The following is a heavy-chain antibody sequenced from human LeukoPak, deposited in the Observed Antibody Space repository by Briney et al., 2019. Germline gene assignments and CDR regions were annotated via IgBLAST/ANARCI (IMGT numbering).Heavy chain of an antibody. D-gene: IGHD3-3*01. Sequence: GASVKVSCKASGGTFSSYAISWVRQAPGQGLEWMGGIIPIFGTANYAQKFQGRVTITADESTSTAYMELSSLRSEDTAVYYCARSQEPYDFWSGSYNCFDPWGQGTLVTVSS. CDR3: ARSQEPYDFWSGSYNCFDP. CDR2: IIPIFGTA. J-gene: IGHJ5*02. CDR1: GGTFSSYA. V-gene: IGHV1-69*01.